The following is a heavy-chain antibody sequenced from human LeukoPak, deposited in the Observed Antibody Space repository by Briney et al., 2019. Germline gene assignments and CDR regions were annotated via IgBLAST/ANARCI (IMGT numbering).Heavy chain of an antibody. CDR1: GGTFSSYA. J-gene: IGHJ3*02. CDR2: IIPIFGTA. V-gene: IGHV1-69*05. Sequence: GASVKVSCKASGGTFSSYAISWVRQAPGQGLEWMGGIIPIFGTANYAQKFQGRVTITTDESTSTAYMELSSLRSEDTAVYYCARGRSIAARPDAFDIWGQGTMVTVSS. CDR3: ARGRSIAARPDAFDI. D-gene: IGHD6-6*01.